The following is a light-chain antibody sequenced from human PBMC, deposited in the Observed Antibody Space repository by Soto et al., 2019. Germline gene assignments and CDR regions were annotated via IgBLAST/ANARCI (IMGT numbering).Light chain of an antibody. V-gene: IGLV2-14*01. CDR2: EVT. Sequence: QSARTQPASVSRSPGQSITISCTATSSYVGSFNYVSWYQHHPGKAPKLMIYEVTSRPSGVSNRFSGSKSGNTASLTISGLQAEDEADYYCVSYATSTTLYVFGSGTKVTVL. CDR1: SSYVGSFNY. CDR3: VSYATSTTLYV. J-gene: IGLJ1*01.